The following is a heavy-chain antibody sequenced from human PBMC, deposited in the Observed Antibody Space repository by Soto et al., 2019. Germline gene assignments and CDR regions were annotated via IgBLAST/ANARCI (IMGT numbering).Heavy chain of an antibody. J-gene: IGHJ4*02. CDR2: ISASGSST. V-gene: IGHV3-23*01. CDR1: GFTFKIYA. CDR3: AKGVVDAPMLDS. Sequence: EVQLLESGGALVQPGGSLRLSCAASGFTFKIYAMSWVRQAPGNGLEWVSSISASGSSTFYSDSVKGRFTISRDNSKDTLYLQVNSLRAGDTAIYYCAKGVVDAPMLDSWGQGTMVTVS. D-gene: IGHD5-18*01.